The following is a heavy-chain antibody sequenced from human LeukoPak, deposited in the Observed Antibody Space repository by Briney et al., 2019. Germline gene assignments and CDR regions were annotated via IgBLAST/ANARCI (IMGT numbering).Heavy chain of an antibody. D-gene: IGHD6-6*01. J-gene: IGHJ3*02. CDR3: ARDAAARPEAFDI. CDR1: GYTFTDYY. V-gene: IGHV1-2*02. Sequence: ASVKVSCKASGYTFTDYYMHWVRQAPGQGLEWMGWINSNGGGTNYAQKFQGRVTMTRDTSISTAYMELSSLRSEDTAVYYCARDAAARPEAFDIWGQGTMVTVSS. CDR2: INSNGGGT.